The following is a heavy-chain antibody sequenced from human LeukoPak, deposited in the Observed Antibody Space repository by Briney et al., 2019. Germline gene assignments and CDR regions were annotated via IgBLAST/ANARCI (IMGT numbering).Heavy chain of an antibody. Sequence: SETLSLTCTVSGGSISSGGYYWSWIRQHPGKGLEWIGYVYYSGSTYYNPSLKSRVTISVDTSKNQFSLKLSSVTAADTAVYYCARDSGYECWYFDLWGRGTLVTVSS. D-gene: IGHD5-12*01. V-gene: IGHV4-31*03. J-gene: IGHJ2*01. CDR3: ARDSGYECWYFDL. CDR2: VYYSGST. CDR1: GGSISSGGYY.